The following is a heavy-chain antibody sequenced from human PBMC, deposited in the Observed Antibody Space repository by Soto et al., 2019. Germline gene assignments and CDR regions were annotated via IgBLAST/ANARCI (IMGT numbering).Heavy chain of an antibody. CDR2: IYYNGNT. CDR3: AGGGSIVVSTRRLMDV. CDR1: GGSISSGGYY. D-gene: IGHD3-22*01. Sequence: SETLSLTCTVSGGSISSGGYYWSWIRQHPGKGLEWIGFIYYNGNTYYNPSLKSRATISQDTSKSQFSLQLSSVTVADTAFYYCAGGGSIVVSTRRLMDVWGKGTTVTVSS. J-gene: IGHJ6*03. V-gene: IGHV4-31*03.